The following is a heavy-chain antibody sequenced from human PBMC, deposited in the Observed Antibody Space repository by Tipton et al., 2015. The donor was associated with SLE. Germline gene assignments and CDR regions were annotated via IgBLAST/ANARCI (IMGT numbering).Heavy chain of an antibody. V-gene: IGHV4-34*01. CDR3: ARLTGGADY. CDR2: INHSGST. Sequence: TLSLTCTVSGGSISSYYWSWIRQPPGKGLEWIGEINHSGSTNYNPSLKSRVTISVDTSKNQFSLKLSSVTAADTAVYYCARLTGGADYWGQGTLVTVSS. D-gene: IGHD7-27*01. J-gene: IGHJ4*02. CDR1: GGSISSYY.